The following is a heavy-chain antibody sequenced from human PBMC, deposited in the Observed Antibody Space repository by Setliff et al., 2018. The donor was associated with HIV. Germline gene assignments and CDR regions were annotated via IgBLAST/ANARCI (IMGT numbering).Heavy chain of an antibody. V-gene: IGHV2-5*02. J-gene: IGHJ4*02. Sequence: SGPTLVNPTQPLTLTCTFSGFTVTGGGVGVGWIRQAPGKGLEWLALIFGDDDKRYTPSLRRRLSVTKDTSRSQVTLTMTNLDRVDTATYYCAHMNYHPLTGYYTGFDYWGQGILVTVSS. CDR1: GFTVTGGGVG. CDR3: AHMNYHPLTGYYTGFDY. D-gene: IGHD3-9*01. CDR2: IFGDDDK.